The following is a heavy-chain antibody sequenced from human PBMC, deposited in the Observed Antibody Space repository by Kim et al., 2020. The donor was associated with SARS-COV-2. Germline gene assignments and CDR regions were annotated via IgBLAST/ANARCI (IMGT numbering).Heavy chain of an antibody. CDR2: IWYDGSNK. D-gene: IGHD3-10*01. V-gene: IGHV3-33*01. CDR1: GFTFSSYG. Sequence: GGSLRLSCAASGFTFSSYGMHWVRQAPGKGLEWVAVIWYDGSNKYYADSVKGRFTISRDNSKNTLYLQMNSLRAEDTAVYYCARERGYYGSGSIDYWGQGTLVTVSS. CDR3: ARERGYYGSGSIDY. J-gene: IGHJ4*02.